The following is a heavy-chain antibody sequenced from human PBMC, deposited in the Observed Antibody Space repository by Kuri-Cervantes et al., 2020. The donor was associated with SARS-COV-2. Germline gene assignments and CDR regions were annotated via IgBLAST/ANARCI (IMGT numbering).Heavy chain of an antibody. Sequence: ASVKVSCKASGYTFTSYGISWVRQAPGQGLEWMGWISAYNGNTNYAQKLQGRVTMTTDTSTSTAYMELRSLRSDDTAVYYCAKVYGFGELGGAFDIWGQGTMVTVSS. V-gene: IGHV1-18*01. D-gene: IGHD3-10*01. CDR2: ISAYNGNT. J-gene: IGHJ3*02. CDR3: AKVYGFGELGGAFDI. CDR1: GYTFTSYG.